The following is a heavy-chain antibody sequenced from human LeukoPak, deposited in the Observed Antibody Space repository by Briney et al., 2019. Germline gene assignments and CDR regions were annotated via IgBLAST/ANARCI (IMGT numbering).Heavy chain of an antibody. CDR2: IDQDGSEK. CDR1: AFTFSSYW. D-gene: IGHD6-6*01. J-gene: IGHJ6*02. Sequence: GGSLRLSCAASAFTFSSYWMSWVRQAPGNGLEWVANIDQDGSEKYYVESMKGRITISRDTAKNSLYLQMNSLRAEDTAVYYCARDPYSSTWSYGMDVWGQGTTVTVSS. V-gene: IGHV3-7*03. CDR3: ARDPYSSTWSYGMDV.